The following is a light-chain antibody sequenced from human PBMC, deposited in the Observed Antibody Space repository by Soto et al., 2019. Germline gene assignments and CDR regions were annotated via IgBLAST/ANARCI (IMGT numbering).Light chain of an antibody. CDR1: QAVNSW. J-gene: IGKJ5*01. CDR2: DVS. CDR3: QQSNNHPIS. V-gene: IGKV1-12*01. Sequence: DTQLTQSLSSISASVGDRVTITCRASQAVNSWLAWFQQKPGMAPKLVIYDVSSLQSGVPSRFSGSGSGTEFTLTISSLQPEDFATYYCQQSNNHPISFGQGRLLEIK.